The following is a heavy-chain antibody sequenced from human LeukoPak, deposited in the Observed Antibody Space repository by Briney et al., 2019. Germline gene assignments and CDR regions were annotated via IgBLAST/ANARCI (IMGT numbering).Heavy chain of an antibody. Sequence: PGGSLRLSCAASGFTFSSYSMNWVRQAPGKGLEWVANIKHDGSEDYYLGSVKGRFTISRDNAKSSMWLQMNSLRDEDTAVYYCARDQTPFYWGQGSLVTVSS. CDR3: ARDQTPFY. CDR1: GFTFSSYS. J-gene: IGHJ4*02. D-gene: IGHD2-15*01. V-gene: IGHV3-7*01. CDR2: IKHDGSED.